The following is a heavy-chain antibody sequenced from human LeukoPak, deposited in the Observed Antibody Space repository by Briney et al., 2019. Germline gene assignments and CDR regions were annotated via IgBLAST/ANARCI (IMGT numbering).Heavy chain of an antibody. V-gene: IGHV1-69*01. CDR2: IIPIFGTA. J-gene: IGHJ6*02. CDR1: GGTFSSYA. Sequence: ASVKVSCKASGGTFSSYAISWVRQAPGQGLEWMGGIIPIFGTANYAQKFQGRVTITADESTSTAYMELSSLRSEDTAVYYCASFIGYCSSTSCYGPFDYYYGMDVWGQGTTVTVSS. D-gene: IGHD2-2*01. CDR3: ASFIGYCSSTSCYGPFDYYYGMDV.